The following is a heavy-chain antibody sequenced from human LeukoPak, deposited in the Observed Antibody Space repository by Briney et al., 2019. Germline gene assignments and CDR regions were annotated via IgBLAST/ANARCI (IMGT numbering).Heavy chain of an antibody. V-gene: IGHV4-39*01. CDR1: GGSISSSSYY. D-gene: IGHD5-18*01. CDR2: IYYSGST. CDR3: ATHGWWIQLWSNWFDP. Sequence: KASETLSLTRTVSGGSISSSSYYWGWIRQPPGKGLEWIGSIYYSGSTYYNPSLKSRVTISVDTSKNQFSLKLSSVTAADTAVYYCATHGWWIQLWSNWFDPWGQGTLVTVSS. J-gene: IGHJ5*02.